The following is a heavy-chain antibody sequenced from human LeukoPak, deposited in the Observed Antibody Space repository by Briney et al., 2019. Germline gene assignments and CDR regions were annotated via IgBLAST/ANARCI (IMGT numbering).Heavy chain of an antibody. J-gene: IGHJ2*01. CDR2: IYTSRST. V-gene: IGHV4-4*07. Sequence: SETLSLTCTVSGGSISSYYWSWIRQPAGKGLEWIGRIYTSRSTNYNPSLKSRVTMSVDTSKNQFSLKLSSVTAADTAVYYCARDRSGGRYWHFDLWGRGTLVTVSS. CDR1: GGSISSYY. CDR3: ARDRSGGRYWHFDL. D-gene: IGHD2-15*01.